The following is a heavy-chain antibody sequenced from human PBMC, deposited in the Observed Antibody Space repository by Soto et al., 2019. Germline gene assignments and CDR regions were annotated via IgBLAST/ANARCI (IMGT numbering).Heavy chain of an antibody. Sequence: GGSLRLSCAASGFTFSNAWMSWVRQAPGKGLEWVGRIKSKTDGGTTDYAAPVKGRFTISRDDSKNTLYLQMNSLKTEDTAVYYCTTAGYYDFWSGYEPDYYYYYMDVWGKGTTVTVSS. CDR3: TTAGYYDFWSGYEPDYYYYYMDV. D-gene: IGHD3-3*01. CDR2: IKSKTDGGTT. V-gene: IGHV3-15*01. J-gene: IGHJ6*03. CDR1: GFTFSNAW.